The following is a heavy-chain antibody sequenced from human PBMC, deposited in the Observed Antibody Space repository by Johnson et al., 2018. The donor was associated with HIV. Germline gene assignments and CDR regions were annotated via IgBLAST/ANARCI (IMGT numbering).Heavy chain of an antibody. Sequence: VQLVESGGGLVQPGRSLRLSCAASGFTFSSYAMHWVRQAPGKGLEWVAVISYDGSNKYYADSVKGRFTISRDNSKNTLYLQMNSLRAEDTAVYYCARRGRRADDAFDIWGQGTMVTVSS. D-gene: IGHD3-16*01. CDR3: ARRGRRADDAFDI. CDR1: GFTFSSYA. V-gene: IGHV3-30*04. J-gene: IGHJ3*02. CDR2: ISYDGSNK.